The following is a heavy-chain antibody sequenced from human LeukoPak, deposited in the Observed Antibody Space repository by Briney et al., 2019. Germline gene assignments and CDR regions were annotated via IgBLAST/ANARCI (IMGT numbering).Heavy chain of an antibody. CDR3: ARGSREMATTRRVFYFDY. CDR2: IYHSGST. CDR1: GGSFSGYY. J-gene: IGHJ4*02. Sequence: SETLSLTCAVYGGSFSGYYWSWIRQPPGKGLEWIGYIYHSGSTYYNPSLKSRVTISVDRSKNQFSLKLSSVTAADTAVYYCARGSREMATTRRVFYFDYWGQGTLVTVSS. V-gene: IGHV4-34*01. D-gene: IGHD5-24*01.